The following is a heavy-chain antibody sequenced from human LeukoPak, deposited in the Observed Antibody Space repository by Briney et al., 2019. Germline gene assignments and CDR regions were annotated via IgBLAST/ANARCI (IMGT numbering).Heavy chain of an antibody. CDR2: INYSGST. V-gene: IGHV4-59*01. Sequence: SETLSLTCAVYGGSFSSYYWSWLRQPPGKGLEWIGYINYSGSTNSNPSLKSRVTISVDTSKNQFSLRLSSVTAADTAVYYCAASKKYGSGSYYVYYMDVWGKGTTVTISS. CDR1: GGSFSSYY. D-gene: IGHD3-10*01. J-gene: IGHJ6*03. CDR3: AASKKYGSGSYYVYYMDV.